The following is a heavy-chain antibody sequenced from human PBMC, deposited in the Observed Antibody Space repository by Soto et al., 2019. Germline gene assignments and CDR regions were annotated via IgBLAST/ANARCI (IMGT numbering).Heavy chain of an antibody. Sequence: GASVKVSCKASGYTFTSHAMHWVRQAPGQRLEWMGWINAGNGNTKYSQKFQGRVTITRDTSASTAYMELSSLRSEDTAVYYCARGGSLYWYFDLWGRGTLVTVSS. CDR1: GYTFTSHA. V-gene: IGHV1-3*01. CDR2: INAGNGNT. J-gene: IGHJ2*01. D-gene: IGHD1-26*01. CDR3: ARGGSLYWYFDL.